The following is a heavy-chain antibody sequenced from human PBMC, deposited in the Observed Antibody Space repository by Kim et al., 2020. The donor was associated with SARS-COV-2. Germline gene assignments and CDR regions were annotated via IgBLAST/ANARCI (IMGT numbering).Heavy chain of an antibody. D-gene: IGHD3-3*01. V-gene: IGHV3-33*01. CDR3: ARDHSDFWSGYYRGLYGMDV. CDR2: IWYDGSNK. Sequence: GGSLRLSCAASGFTFSSYGMHWVRQAPGKGLEWVAVIWYDGSNKYYADSVKGRFTISRDNSKNTLYLQMNSLRAEDTAVYYCARDHSDFWSGYYRGLYGMDVWGQGTTVTVSS. CDR1: GFTFSSYG. J-gene: IGHJ6*02.